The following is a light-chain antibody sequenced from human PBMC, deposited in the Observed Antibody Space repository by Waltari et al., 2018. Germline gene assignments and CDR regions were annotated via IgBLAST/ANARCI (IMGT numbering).Light chain of an antibody. J-gene: IGLJ3*02. CDR3: AAWDDSLIGRV. Sequence: QSVLTQPPSTSGTPGQTVTIPCSGSRSNIGTNTVTWYQQFPGTAPKVLVFANYHRPSGVPNRFSASKSGTSASLVISGLQSEDEGDYFCAAWDDSLIGRVFGGGTTLTVL. CDR2: ANY. V-gene: IGLV1-44*01. CDR1: RSNIGTNT.